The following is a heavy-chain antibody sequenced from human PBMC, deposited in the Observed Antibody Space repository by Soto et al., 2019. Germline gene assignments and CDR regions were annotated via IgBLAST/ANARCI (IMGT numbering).Heavy chain of an antibody. CDR3: ARYKSNYYYGMDV. CDR1: GGSISSYY. Sequence: ETLSLTCTVYGGSISSYYWIWIRQPPGKGLEWIGYIYYSGITNYNPSLKSRVTISVDTSKNQFSLKLSSVTAVDTAVYYCARYKSNYYYGMDVWGQGTTVTVSS. J-gene: IGHJ6*02. V-gene: IGHV4-59*01. D-gene: IGHD1-20*01. CDR2: IYYSGIT.